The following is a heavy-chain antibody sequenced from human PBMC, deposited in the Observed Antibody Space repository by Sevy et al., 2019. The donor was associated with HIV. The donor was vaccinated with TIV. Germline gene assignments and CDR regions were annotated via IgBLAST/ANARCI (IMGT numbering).Heavy chain of an antibody. CDR2: IYTSGST. Sequence: SETLSLTCTVSGGSFSSDDYSWSWIRQPAGKGLEWIGLIYTSGSTSYNPSLRSRVSMSVDTSKNLFSLRLSSVTAADTAVYYCARVGSYYYDSRGWSVWFDPWGQGTPVTVSS. CDR3: ARVGSYYYDSRGWSVWFDP. V-gene: IGHV4-61*02. CDR1: GGSFSSDDYS. D-gene: IGHD3-22*01. J-gene: IGHJ5*02.